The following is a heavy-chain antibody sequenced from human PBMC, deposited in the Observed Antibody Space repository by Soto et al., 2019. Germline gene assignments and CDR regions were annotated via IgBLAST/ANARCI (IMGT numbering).Heavy chain of an antibody. Sequence: EVRLVESGGGLVKPGGSLRLSCAASGFTFSIFGMNWVRQAPGKGLEWVASISSESTSIHYGSSLKGRFIISRDNVKNSLYLEMNSLRADDTAVYYCARVGQLFSIDYWGQGTLVTVSS. CDR2: ISSESTSI. D-gene: IGHD6-6*01. J-gene: IGHJ4*02. CDR3: ARVGQLFSIDY. CDR1: GFTFSIFG. V-gene: IGHV3-21*02.